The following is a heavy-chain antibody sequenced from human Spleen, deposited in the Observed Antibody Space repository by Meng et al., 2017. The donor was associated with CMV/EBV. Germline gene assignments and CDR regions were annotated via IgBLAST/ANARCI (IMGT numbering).Heavy chain of an antibody. D-gene: IGHD3-10*01. Sequence: LSLTCAASGFTFSNYAMHWVRQAPGKGLEWVAVISYDGSNKYYADSVKGRFTISRDNSKNTLYLQMISLRAGDTAVYYCARDQGFGELHFDFWGPGTLVTVSS. V-gene: IGHV3-30*04. CDR3: ARDQGFGELHFDF. CDR1: GFTFSNYA. CDR2: ISYDGSNK. J-gene: IGHJ4*02.